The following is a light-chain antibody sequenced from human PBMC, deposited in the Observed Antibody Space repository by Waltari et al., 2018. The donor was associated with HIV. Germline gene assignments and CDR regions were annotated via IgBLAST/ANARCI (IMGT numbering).Light chain of an antibody. CDR1: SSNIRTGSA. CDR3: QSYDSRLSGSV. V-gene: IGLV1-40*01. Sequence: QSALTQPPSVSGAPRQRAPISCTGTSSNIRTGSAVPWYQQLPGTATKLLIYGNSYRPSGVPDRFSGSKSGTSASLAITGLQAEDEADYYCQSYDSRLSGSVFGGGTKLTVL. J-gene: IGLJ3*02. CDR2: GNS.